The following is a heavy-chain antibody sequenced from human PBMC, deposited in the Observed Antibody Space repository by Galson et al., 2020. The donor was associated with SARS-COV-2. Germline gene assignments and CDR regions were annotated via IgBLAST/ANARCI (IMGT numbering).Heavy chain of an antibody. CDR3: AKDFVRGIGYMDV. Sequence: GGSLRLSCVASGFTLSRYGMSWVRQAPGQGLEWVATTSATTYYADSVRRRFIISRDDSKNTLYLQMNGLSANDTAVYYCAKDFVRGIGYMDVWARGPRSPSP. J-gene: IGHJ6*03. D-gene: IGHD3-10*02. V-gene: IGHV3-23*01. CDR2: TSATT. CDR1: GFTLSRYG.